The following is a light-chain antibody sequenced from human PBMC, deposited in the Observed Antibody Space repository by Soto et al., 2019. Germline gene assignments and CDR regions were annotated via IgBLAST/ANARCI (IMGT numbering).Light chain of an antibody. Sequence: QSVLTQPPSVCGAPGQRVTISCTGTSSNIGAGYDVYWYQQLPGTAPKLLISGNNNRPSGVPDRFSGSRSGTAASLAITGLQAEDEADYYCQSYDSSLRGSNVFGTGTKLTVL. CDR3: QSYDSSLRGSNV. CDR1: SSNIGAGYD. CDR2: GNN. V-gene: IGLV1-40*01. J-gene: IGLJ1*01.